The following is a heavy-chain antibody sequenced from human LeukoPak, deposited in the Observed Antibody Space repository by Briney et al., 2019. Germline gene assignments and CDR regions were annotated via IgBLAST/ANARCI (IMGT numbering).Heavy chain of an antibody. CDR3: ARALLYSSSSFDY. CDR1: GFTFTSSA. CDR2: IVVGSGNT. V-gene: IGHV1-58*02. J-gene: IGHJ4*02. Sequence: SVKVSCKASGFTFTSSAMQWVRQARGQRLEWIGWIVVGSGNTNYAQKFQERVTITRDMSTSTAYMELSSLRSEDTAVYYCARALLYSSSSFDYWGQGTLVTVSS. D-gene: IGHD6-13*01.